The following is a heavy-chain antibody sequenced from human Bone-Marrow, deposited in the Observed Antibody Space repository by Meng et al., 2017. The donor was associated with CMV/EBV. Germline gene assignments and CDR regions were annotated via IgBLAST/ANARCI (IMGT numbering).Heavy chain of an antibody. CDR2: IKQDGGTI. J-gene: IGHJ5*02. Sequence: GESLKISCTASGFTFSRYWMTWVRQAPGKGLEWVANIKQDGGTIYYVDSVKGRFTTSRDNAKNSLYLQMNSLRAEDTAVYYCARGGIAARIRGSWFDPWGQGTLVTVSS. CDR1: GFTFSRYW. D-gene: IGHD6-6*01. CDR3: ARGGIAARIRGSWFDP. V-gene: IGHV3-7*01.